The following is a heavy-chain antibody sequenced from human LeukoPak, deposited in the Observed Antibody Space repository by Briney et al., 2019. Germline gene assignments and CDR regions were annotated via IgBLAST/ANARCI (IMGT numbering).Heavy chain of an antibody. J-gene: IGHJ4*02. Sequence: SETLSLTCTVSGGSIDSYYWSWIRQPPGKGLEWIGYTYYSGNTNYNPSLKSRVTISVDTSKNQFSLKVSSVTAADTAVYYCARVFHDSSGYPLDYWGQGTLVTVSS. CDR2: TYYSGNT. V-gene: IGHV4-59*01. CDR1: GGSIDSYY. CDR3: ARVFHDSSGYPLDY. D-gene: IGHD3-22*01.